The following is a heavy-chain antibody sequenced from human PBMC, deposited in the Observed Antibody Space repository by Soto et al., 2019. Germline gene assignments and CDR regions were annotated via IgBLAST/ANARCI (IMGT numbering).Heavy chain of an antibody. Sequence: GGPMRLWCGASGCTFSSYWMHWVRQAPGKGLVWVSRINSDGSSTSYADSVKGRFTISRDNAKNTLYLQMNSLRAEDTAVYYCASSLLTPFDYWGQGTLVTVSS. V-gene: IGHV3-74*01. D-gene: IGHD7-27*01. J-gene: IGHJ4*02. CDR1: GCTFSSYW. CDR2: INSDGSST. CDR3: ASSLLTPFDY.